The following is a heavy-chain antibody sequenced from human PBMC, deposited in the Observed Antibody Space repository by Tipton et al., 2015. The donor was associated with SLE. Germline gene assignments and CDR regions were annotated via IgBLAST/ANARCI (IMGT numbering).Heavy chain of an antibody. CDR2: ISWNGGT. J-gene: IGHJ3*02. Sequence: SLRLSCVGAGFTFEDYGMAWVRQAPGRGLEWVSGISWNGGTGYLDSVKGRFSISRDNSKNTLYLQMNSLTAEDTAVYYCAREGDIVVVHDAFDIWGQGTMVTVSS. D-gene: IGHD2-2*01. CDR3: AREGDIVVVHDAFDI. V-gene: IGHV3-20*04. CDR1: GFTFEDYG.